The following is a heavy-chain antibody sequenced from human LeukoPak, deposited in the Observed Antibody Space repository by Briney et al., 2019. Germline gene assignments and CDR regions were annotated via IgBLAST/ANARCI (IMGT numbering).Heavy chain of an antibody. CDR3: ARVHEANGVWDTYYYYGMDV. D-gene: IGHD2-8*01. CDR1: GFNFRDHW. J-gene: IGHJ6*02. Sequence: GGSLRLSCAVSGFNFRDHWMDWVRQAPGKGLQWVGHIKNDGSETYYLDSLKGRFSISRDNTNNALYLQMNSLRVEDTAVYYCARVHEANGVWDTYYYYGMDVWGQGTTVTVSS. CDR2: IKNDGSET. V-gene: IGHV3-7*03.